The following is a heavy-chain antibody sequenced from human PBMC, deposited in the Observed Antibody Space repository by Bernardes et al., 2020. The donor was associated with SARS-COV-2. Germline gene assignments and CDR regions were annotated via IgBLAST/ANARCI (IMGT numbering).Heavy chain of an antibody. V-gene: IGHV3-7*01. Sequence: GGSLRLSCVASGFMFRNYWMSWVRQAPGKGLEWVANIKPDGSEEYYVDSVKGRFTISRDNAKNLLYLQMNSLRAEDTAVYYCARVTFGMDVWGQGTTVTVSS. D-gene: IGHD3-3*02. CDR3: ARVTFGMDV. J-gene: IGHJ6*02. CDR1: GFMFRNYW. CDR2: IKPDGSEE.